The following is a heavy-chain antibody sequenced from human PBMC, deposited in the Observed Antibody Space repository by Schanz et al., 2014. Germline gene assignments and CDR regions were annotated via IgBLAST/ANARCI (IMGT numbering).Heavy chain of an antibody. J-gene: IGHJ4*02. CDR1: GFTFSAYA. CDR3: AKDAENTAMITDYFDY. V-gene: IGHV3-23*01. Sequence: EMQLLESGGGLAQPGGSLRLSCAASGFTFSAYAMTWVRQIPGKGLEWVSIISGSGGNTYYADAVRGRFTISRDNSKTSVYLQMNSLRAEDTAVYYCAKDAENTAMITDYFDYWGQGTLXTVSS. D-gene: IGHD5-18*01. CDR2: ISGSGGNT.